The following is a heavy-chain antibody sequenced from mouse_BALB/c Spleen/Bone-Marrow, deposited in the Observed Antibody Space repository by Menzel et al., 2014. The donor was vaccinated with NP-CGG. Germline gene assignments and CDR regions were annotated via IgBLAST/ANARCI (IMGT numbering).Heavy chain of an antibody. CDR2: ILPGSGSI. CDR3: ASPIYYGNYGFAY. CDR1: GYTFSSYW. Sequence: VQGVESGAELMKPGASVKISCKATGYTFSSYWIEWVKQRPGHGLEWIGEILPGSGSIKYNEKFKGKATFTADTSSNIAYMQLSSLTSEDSAVYYCASPIYYGNYGFAYWGQGTLVTVSA. D-gene: IGHD2-1*01. J-gene: IGHJ3*01. V-gene: IGHV1-9*01.